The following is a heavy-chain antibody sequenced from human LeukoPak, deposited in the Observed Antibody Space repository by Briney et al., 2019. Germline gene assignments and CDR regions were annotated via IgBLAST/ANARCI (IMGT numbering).Heavy chain of an antibody. CDR3: ARVPTNSWYNWFDP. V-gene: IGHV3-13*01. CDR1: GFAFSIYD. J-gene: IGHJ5*02. CDR2: IGTTDNT. D-gene: IGHD2-8*01. Sequence: GGSLRLSCAASGFAFSIYDMHWVRQPTGKGLEWFSAIGTTDNTYYIDSVKGRFTISRENAKNSLYLQMNSLRAEDTAIYYCARVPTNSWYNWFDPWGQGTLVTVSS.